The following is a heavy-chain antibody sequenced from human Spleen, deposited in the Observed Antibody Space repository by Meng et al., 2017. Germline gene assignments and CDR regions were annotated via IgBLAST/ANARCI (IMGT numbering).Heavy chain of an antibody. V-gene: IGHV1-2*02. D-gene: IGHD6-19*01. CDR2: INPKSGGT. CDR3: ARDWQWHAFDI. CDR1: GYTFTYRY. Sequence: ASVKVSCKASGYTFTYRYLHWVRQAPGQGLEWMGWINPKSGGTNYAQKFQGRVTMTRDTSISTAYMELSRLTSDDTAVYYCARDWQWHAFDIWGQGTMVTVSS. J-gene: IGHJ3*02.